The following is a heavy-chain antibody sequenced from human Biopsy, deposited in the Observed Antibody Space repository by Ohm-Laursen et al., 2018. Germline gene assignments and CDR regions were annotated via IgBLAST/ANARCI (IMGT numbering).Heavy chain of an antibody. CDR2: IVPILGHL. J-gene: IGHJ4*02. CDR3: AADADGYYTEFDY. CDR1: GYIFNNYD. D-gene: IGHD3-3*01. Sequence: ASVKVSCKASGYIFNNYDINWVRQAAGQGLEWVGRIVPILGHLNYAQRFQGRVSITADKSTTYVYMELSRLTSGDTAVYYCAADADGYYTEFDYWGPGTLVTVSS. V-gene: IGHV1-69*04.